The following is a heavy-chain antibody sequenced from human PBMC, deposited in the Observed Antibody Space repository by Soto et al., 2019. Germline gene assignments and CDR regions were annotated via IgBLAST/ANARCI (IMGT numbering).Heavy chain of an antibody. J-gene: IGHJ4*02. CDR2: IYYSGST. CDR3: ARSSGGYSGYDTYFDY. CDR1: GGSISSYY. D-gene: IGHD5-12*01. Sequence: SETLSLTCTVSGGSISSYYWSWIRQPPGKGLEWIGYIYYSGSTNYNPSLKSRVTISVDTSKNQFSLKLSSVTAADTAVYYCARSSGGYSGYDTYFDYWGQGTLVTVSS. V-gene: IGHV4-59*08.